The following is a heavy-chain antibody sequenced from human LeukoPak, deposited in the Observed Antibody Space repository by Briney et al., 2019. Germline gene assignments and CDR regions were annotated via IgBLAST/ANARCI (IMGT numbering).Heavy chain of an antibody. V-gene: IGHV4-4*07. J-gene: IGHJ5*02. CDR1: GGSISSYY. D-gene: IGHD3-10*01. CDR3: ARGGYYGSGNDFRFDP. CDR2: IYTSGST. Sequence: SETLSLTCTVSGGSISSYYWSWIRQPAGKGLEWIGRIYTSGSTNYNPSLKSRVTISGDTSKNQFSLRLSSVTAADTAVYYCARGGYYGSGNDFRFDPWGQGTLVTVSS.